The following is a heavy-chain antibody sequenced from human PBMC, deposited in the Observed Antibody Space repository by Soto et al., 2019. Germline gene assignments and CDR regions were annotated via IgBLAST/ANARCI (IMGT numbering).Heavy chain of an antibody. V-gene: IGHV3-73*02. Sequence: EVQLVESGGGLVKPGGSLKLSCAASGFTFSGSAMHWVRQASGKGLEWVGRIRSKANSYATAYAASVKGRFTISRDDSKNTAYLQMNSLKTEDTAVYYCTRQGPLILTGYRMDVWGQGTTVTVSS. J-gene: IGHJ6*02. CDR1: GFTFSGSA. CDR3: TRQGPLILTGYRMDV. D-gene: IGHD3-9*01. CDR2: IRSKANSYAT.